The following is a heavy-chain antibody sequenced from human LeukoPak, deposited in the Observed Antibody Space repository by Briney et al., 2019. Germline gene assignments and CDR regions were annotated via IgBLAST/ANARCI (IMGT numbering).Heavy chain of an antibody. V-gene: IGHV1-18*01. D-gene: IGHD3-9*01. CDR1: GYTFTSYG. CDR3: ARGPLYYDILTGYYGDGAFDI. Sequence: ASVKVSCKASGYTFTSYGISWVRQAPGQGLEWMGWISAYNGNTNYAQKLQGRVTMTTDTSTSTAYMELRSLRSDDTAVYYCARGPLYYDILTGYYGDGAFDIWGQGTMVTVSS. CDR2: ISAYNGNT. J-gene: IGHJ3*02.